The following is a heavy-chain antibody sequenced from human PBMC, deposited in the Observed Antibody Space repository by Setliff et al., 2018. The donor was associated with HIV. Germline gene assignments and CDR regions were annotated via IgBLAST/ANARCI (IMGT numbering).Heavy chain of an antibody. CDR2: IYYSGST. Sequence: SETLSLTCTVSAGSIRSSTYYWAWIRQPPGKGLEWIGTIYYSGSTYYNPSLKSRATISVDTSKNQSSLKLSSVTAADTAVYYCIIAYSSGWLAPMGFDSWGQGTLVTVSS. J-gene: IGHJ4*02. V-gene: IGHV4-39*01. CDR3: IIAYSSGWLAPMGFDS. CDR1: AGSIRSSTYY. D-gene: IGHD6-19*01.